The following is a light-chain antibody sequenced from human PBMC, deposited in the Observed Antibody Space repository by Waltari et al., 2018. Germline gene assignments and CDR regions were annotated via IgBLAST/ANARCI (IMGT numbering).Light chain of an antibody. CDR3: QQRFNWIFT. Sequence: VLTQSPATLSLSPGERATLSCRASETIGSSLAWYQQRPGQAPRLLIYDASNRATGVPARFSGSGSGTDFTLTISSLESEDFAVYYCQQRFNWIFTFGPGTKV. V-gene: IGKV3-11*01. CDR2: DAS. CDR1: ETIGSS. J-gene: IGKJ3*01.